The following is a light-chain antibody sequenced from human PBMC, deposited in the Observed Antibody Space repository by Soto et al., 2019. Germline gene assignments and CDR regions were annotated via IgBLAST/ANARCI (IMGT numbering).Light chain of an antibody. V-gene: IGKV3-20*01. CDR2: GAS. J-gene: IGKJ1*01. Sequence: EVVLTQSPATLSLSPGERATLSCRASERVSISYLAWYQEKPGQAPRLLIYGASSRATGIPDRFSGSGSGTDFTLTISRLEPEDFAVYFCQQYGSSPRTFGQGTKVDI. CDR3: QQYGSSPRT. CDR1: ERVSISY.